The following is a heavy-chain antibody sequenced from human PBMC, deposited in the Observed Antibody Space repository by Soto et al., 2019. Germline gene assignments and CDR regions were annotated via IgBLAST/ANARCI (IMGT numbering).Heavy chain of an antibody. CDR1: GFPLTTRGVG. CDR3: AHRPRGYSYHFDY. V-gene: IGHV2-5*02. Sequence: QITLKESGPTLVKPTQTLTLTCTFSGFPLTTRGVGVGRNRQPPGKALEWLALIYWDDDEGYSPSLKSSLTITKDTSKNQLALTMTNMDPVDRATYYSAHRPRGYSYHFDYGGQGTLVTVSS. D-gene: IGHD5-18*01. J-gene: IGHJ4*02. CDR2: IYWDDDE.